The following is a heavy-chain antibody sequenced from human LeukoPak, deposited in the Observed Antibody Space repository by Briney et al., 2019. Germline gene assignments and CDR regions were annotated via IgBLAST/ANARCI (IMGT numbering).Heavy chain of an antibody. D-gene: IGHD4-17*01. CDR2: INPNSGGT. CDR1: GYTFTGYY. Sequence: ASVKVSCRASGYTFTGYYMHWVRQAPGQGLEWMGWINPNSGGTNYAQKFQGRVTMTRDTSISTAYMELSRLRSDDTAVYYCAGDLDYVPRDDYWGQGTLVTVSS. V-gene: IGHV1-2*02. J-gene: IGHJ4*02. CDR3: AGDLDYVPRDDY.